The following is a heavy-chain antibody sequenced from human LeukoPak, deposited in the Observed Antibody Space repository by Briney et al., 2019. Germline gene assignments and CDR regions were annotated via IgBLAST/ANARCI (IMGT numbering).Heavy chain of an antibody. Sequence: GGSLRLSCAASGFTFSSYAMSWVRQAPGKGLEWVSAISGSGGSTYYADSVKGRFTISRDNSKNTLYLQMNSLRAEDTAVYYCAKEGYYDSSGYYARDAFDIWGQGTMATVSS. CDR3: AKEGYYDSSGYYARDAFDI. V-gene: IGHV3-23*01. CDR1: GFTFSSYA. CDR2: ISGSGGST. J-gene: IGHJ3*02. D-gene: IGHD3-22*01.